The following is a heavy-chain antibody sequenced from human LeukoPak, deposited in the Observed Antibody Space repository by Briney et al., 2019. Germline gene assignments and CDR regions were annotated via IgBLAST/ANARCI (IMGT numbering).Heavy chain of an antibody. CDR2: INQAGTEK. CDR1: GFTFSNFW. D-gene: IGHD4-23*01. CDR3: GRWSAAFDY. V-gene: IGHV3-7*01. J-gene: IGHJ4*02. Sequence: GGSLRLSCAVSGFTFSNFWMGWVRQAPGNGLEYVANINQAGTEKYYVDSVKGRFTISRDNARNSVLLQMNSLRAEDTAVYYCGRWSAAFDYWGQGTLVTVSS.